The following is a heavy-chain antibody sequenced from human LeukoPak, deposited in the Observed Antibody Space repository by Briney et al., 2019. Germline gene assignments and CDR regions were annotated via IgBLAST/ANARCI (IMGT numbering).Heavy chain of an antibody. Sequence: ASVKVSYEASGYTFSNYGLTWVRLAPGRGLEWMGWISAYNGNTNYAQKFQDRVTMTTDTSTSTAYMELRSLTSDDTAVYYCARQVDSTMSLPDYWGQGTLVTVSS. V-gene: IGHV1-18*01. CDR2: ISAYNGNT. J-gene: IGHJ4*02. D-gene: IGHD3-10*02. CDR3: ARQVDSTMSLPDY. CDR1: GYTFSNYG.